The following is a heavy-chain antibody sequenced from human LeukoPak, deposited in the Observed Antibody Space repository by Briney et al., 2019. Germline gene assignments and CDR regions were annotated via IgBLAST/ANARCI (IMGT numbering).Heavy chain of an antibody. Sequence: GASVKVSCKASGGTFSSYAISWVRQAPGQGLEWMGRIIPIFGTANYAQKFQGRVTITTDESTSTAYMELSSLRSEDTAVYYCAGVPLEGQTTANWYFDLWGRGTLVTVSS. D-gene: IGHD4-17*01. CDR1: GGTFSSYA. V-gene: IGHV1-69*05. CDR3: AGVPLEGQTTANWYFDL. CDR2: IIPIFGTA. J-gene: IGHJ2*01.